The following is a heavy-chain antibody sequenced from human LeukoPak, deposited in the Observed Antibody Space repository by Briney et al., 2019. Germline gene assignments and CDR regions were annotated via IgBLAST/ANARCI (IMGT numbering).Heavy chain of an antibody. V-gene: IGHV3-7*01. D-gene: IGHD6-19*01. J-gene: IGHJ4*02. CDR3: ARDANHYAHVWGSGWYDGFDY. Sequence: GGSLRLSCAASGFNFNNYWMSWLRQAPGKGLEWVANIKDDGSEEYYVDSVKGRFTIVRDNAYNSLYLQMNSLRAEDTAVYYCARDANHYAHVWGSGWYDGFDYWGQGTLVTVSS. CDR1: GFNFNNYW. CDR2: IKDDGSEE.